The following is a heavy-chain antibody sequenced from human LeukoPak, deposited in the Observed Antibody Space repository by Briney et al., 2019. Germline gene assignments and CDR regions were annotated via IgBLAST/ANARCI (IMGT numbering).Heavy chain of an antibody. CDR2: ISSSSSYI. Sequence: PGGSLRLSCAASGFTFSSYSMNWVRQAPGKGLEWVSSISSSSSYIYYADSVKGRFTISRDNAKNSLYLQMNSLRAEDTAVYYRARDCGGDENWFDPWGQGTLVTVSS. J-gene: IGHJ5*02. V-gene: IGHV3-21*01. CDR3: ARDCGGDENWFDP. CDR1: GFTFSSYS. D-gene: IGHD2-21*02.